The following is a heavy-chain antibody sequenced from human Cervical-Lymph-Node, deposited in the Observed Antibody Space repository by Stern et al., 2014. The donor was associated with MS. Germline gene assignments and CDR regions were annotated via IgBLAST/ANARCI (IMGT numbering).Heavy chain of an antibody. CDR2: IWGEAYDATT. CDR3: TSVRVGSSWFLGIFDS. J-gene: IGHJ4*02. V-gene: IGHV3-49*05. D-gene: IGHD6-13*01. CDR1: VLIFGDYA. Sequence: EVQLEESGGGLVKSGRSLRLSFSASVLIFGDYAMGWIRQAPGKGLEGVGFIWGEAYDATTEYSASVKGRFTISRDDSTNIAYLEMNSLKTDDTAVYFCTSVRVGSSWFLGIFDSWGQGTLVTVSS.